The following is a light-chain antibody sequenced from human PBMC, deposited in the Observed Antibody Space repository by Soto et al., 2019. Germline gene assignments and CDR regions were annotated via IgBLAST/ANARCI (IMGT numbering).Light chain of an antibody. Sequence: DIQMTQSPSTLSASVGDRVTITCRASQSVSRWLAWYQQKPGKAPKLLIYKASTLESGVPSTFSGSGSGTESTLAITSLQPDASATYYCQQYNDNWTFGQGTKVEIK. CDR2: KAS. V-gene: IGKV1-5*03. CDR1: QSVSRW. J-gene: IGKJ1*01. CDR3: QQYNDNWT.